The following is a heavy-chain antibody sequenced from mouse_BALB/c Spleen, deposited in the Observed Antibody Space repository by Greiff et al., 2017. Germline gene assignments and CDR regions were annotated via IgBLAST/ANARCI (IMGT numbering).Heavy chain of an antibody. Sequence: EVQLQQSGAELVKPGASVKLSCTASGSNIKDTYMHWVKQRPEQGLEWIGRIDPANGNTKYDPKFQGKATITADTSSNTAYLQLSSLTSEDTAVYYCARLDTQYAMDYWGQGTSVTVSS. CDR3: ARLDTQYAMDY. J-gene: IGHJ4*01. V-gene: IGHV14-3*02. CDR1: GSNIKDTY. CDR2: IDPANGNT.